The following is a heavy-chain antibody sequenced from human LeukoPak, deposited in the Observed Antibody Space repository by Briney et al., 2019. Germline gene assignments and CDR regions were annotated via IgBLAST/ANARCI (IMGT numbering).Heavy chain of an antibody. CDR1: GFTFSDYY. CDR2: ISSSSSYT. V-gene: IGHV3-11*06. Sequence: GGSLRLSCAASGFTFSDYYMSWIRQAPGKGLEWVSYISSSSSYTNYADSVKGRFTISRDNAKNSLYLQMNSLRAGDTAVYYCARTPRYCSGGSCFDYWGQGTLVTVSS. J-gene: IGHJ4*02. D-gene: IGHD2-15*01. CDR3: ARTPRYCSGGSCFDY.